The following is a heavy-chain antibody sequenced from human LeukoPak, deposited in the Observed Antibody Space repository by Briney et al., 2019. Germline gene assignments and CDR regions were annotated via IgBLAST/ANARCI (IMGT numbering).Heavy chain of an antibody. D-gene: IGHD5-12*01. Sequence: SETLSLTCAVYGGSFSGYYWTWIRQPPGKGLEWIGEINHSGSTNYNPSLKSRVTISVDTSKNQFSLELSSVIAADTAVYYCASGGGYADSGGNYFDYWGQGTLVTVSS. V-gene: IGHV4-34*01. CDR2: INHSGST. CDR3: ASGGGYADSGGNYFDY. J-gene: IGHJ4*02. CDR1: GGSFSGYY.